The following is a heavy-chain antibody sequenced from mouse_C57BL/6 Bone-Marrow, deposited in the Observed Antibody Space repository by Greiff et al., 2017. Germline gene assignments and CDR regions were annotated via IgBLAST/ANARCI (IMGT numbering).Heavy chain of an antibody. V-gene: IGHV1-42*01. CDR1: GYSFTGYY. D-gene: IGHD1-1*01. CDR2: INPSTGGT. Sequence: VQLQQSGPELVKPGASVKISCKASGYSFTGYYMNWVKQSPEKSLEWIGEINPSTGGTTYNQKFKAKATLTVDKSSSTAYMQLKSLTSEDSAVYYFARSINDYGISDYWGQGTTLTVSS. CDR3: ARSINDYGISDY. J-gene: IGHJ2*01.